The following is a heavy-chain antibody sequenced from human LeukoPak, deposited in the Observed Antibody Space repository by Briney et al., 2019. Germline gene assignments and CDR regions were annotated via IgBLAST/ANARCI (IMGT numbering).Heavy chain of an antibody. D-gene: IGHD1-26*01. V-gene: IGHV4-59*01. CDR3: ARGPVVGAPSDY. J-gene: IGHJ4*02. CDR1: GGSISSYY. Sequence: PSETLSLTCTVSGGSISSYYWSWIRQPPGKGLEWIGYIYYSGSTNYNPSLKSRVTISVDTPKNQFSLKLSSVTAADTAVYYCARGPVVGAPSDYWGQGTLVTVSS. CDR2: IYYSGST.